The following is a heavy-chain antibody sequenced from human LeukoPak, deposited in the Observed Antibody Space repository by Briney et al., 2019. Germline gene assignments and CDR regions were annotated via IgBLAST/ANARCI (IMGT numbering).Heavy chain of an antibody. V-gene: IGHV3-53*04. CDR3: AREAYDAFDI. CDR2: IYSGGST. CDR1: GFTVSSNY. J-gene: IGHJ3*02. Sequence: GGSLRGSCAASGFTVSSNYMSGFRQAPGRGVEWVSVIYSGGSTYYADSVKGRFTISRHNSKNTLYLQMNSLRAEDTAVYYCAREAYDAFDIRGQGTMVTVSS.